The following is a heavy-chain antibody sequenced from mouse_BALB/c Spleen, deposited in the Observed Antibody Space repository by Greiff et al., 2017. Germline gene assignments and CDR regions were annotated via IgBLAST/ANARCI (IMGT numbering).Heavy chain of an antibody. CDR3: ARVDYGSPYYFDY. Sequence: EVQLVESGGDLVKPGGSLKLSCAASGFTFSSYGMSWVRQTPDKRLEWVATISSGGSYTYYPDSVKGRFTISRDNAKNTLYLQMSSLKSEDTAMYYCARVDYGSPYYFDYWGQGTTLTVSS. V-gene: IGHV5-6*01. CDR2: ISSGGSYT. CDR1: GFTFSSYG. D-gene: IGHD1-1*01. J-gene: IGHJ2*01.